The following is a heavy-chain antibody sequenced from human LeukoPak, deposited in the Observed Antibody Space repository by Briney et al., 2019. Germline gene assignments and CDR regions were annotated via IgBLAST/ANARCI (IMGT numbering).Heavy chain of an antibody. CDR2: ISGSGGST. CDR3: AKRRGLELTYYYHMDV. D-gene: IGHD1-7*01. V-gene: IGHV3-23*01. Sequence: GGSLRLSCAASGFTFSSYGMSWVRQAPGKGLEWVSAISGSGGSTYYADSVKGRFTISRDNPKNTLYLQMNSLRADDTAVYYCAKRRGLELTYYYHMDVWGKGTTVTVSS. CDR1: GFTFSSYG. J-gene: IGHJ6*03.